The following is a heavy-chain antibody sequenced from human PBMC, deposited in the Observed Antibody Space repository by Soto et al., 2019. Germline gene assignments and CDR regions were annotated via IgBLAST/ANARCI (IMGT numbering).Heavy chain of an antibody. CDR3: ARHGDCDILTEQHHYFDY. Sequence: GESLKISCKGSGYSFTSYWIGWVRQMPGKGLEWMGIIYPGDSDTRYSPSFQGQVTISADKSISTAYLQWSSLKASDTAMYYCARHGDCDILTEQHHYFDYWGQGTLVTVSS. J-gene: IGHJ4*02. D-gene: IGHD3-9*01. CDR1: GYSFTSYW. CDR2: IYPGDSDT. V-gene: IGHV5-51*01.